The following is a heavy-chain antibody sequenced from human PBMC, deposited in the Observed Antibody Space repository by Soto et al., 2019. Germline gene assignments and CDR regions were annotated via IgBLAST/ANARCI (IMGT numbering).Heavy chain of an antibody. CDR2: ISAYNGNT. V-gene: IGHV1-18*01. D-gene: IGHD3-22*01. CDR3: ARDPSGLYYYYYGMDV. J-gene: IGHJ6*02. CDR1: GYTFTSYG. Sequence: QVQLVQSGAEVKKPGASVKVSCKASGYTFTSYGISWVRQAPGQGLEWMGWISAYNGNTNYAQKLQGRVTMTTDTSTSTAYMGLRSLRSDDTAVYYCARDPSGLYYYYYGMDVWGQGTTVTVSS.